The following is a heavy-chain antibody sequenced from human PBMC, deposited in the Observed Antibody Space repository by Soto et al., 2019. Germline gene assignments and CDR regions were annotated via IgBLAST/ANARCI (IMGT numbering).Heavy chain of an antibody. V-gene: IGHV3-7*05. CDR1: GFTFSSYW. J-gene: IGHJ6*02. Sequence: EVQLVESGGGLVQPGGSLRLSCAASGFTFSSYWMSWVRQAPGKGLEWVANIKQDGSEKYYVDSVKGRFTNSRDNAKNSLYLQMNSLRAEDTAVYYCARDRVRGYYGMDVWGQGTTVTVSS. D-gene: IGHD4-4*01. CDR2: IKQDGSEK. CDR3: ARDRVRGYYGMDV.